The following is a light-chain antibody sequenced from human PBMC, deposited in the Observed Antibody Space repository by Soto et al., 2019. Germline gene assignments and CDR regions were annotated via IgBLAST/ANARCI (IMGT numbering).Light chain of an antibody. CDR1: QSVSSS. J-gene: IGKJ4*01. V-gene: IGKV3-15*01. CDR2: GAS. Sequence: EIVMTQSPATLSVSPGERATLSCRASQSVSSSLAWYQQKPGQAPRLLFYGASTGATGVPARFSGSGSGTEFTLTISSLQSEDLAVYYCQQYNIWPPLTFGGGTRVE. CDR3: QQYNIWPPLT.